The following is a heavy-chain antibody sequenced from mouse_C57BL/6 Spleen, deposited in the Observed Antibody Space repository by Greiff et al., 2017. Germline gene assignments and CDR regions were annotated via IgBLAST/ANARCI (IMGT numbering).Heavy chain of an antibody. CDR2: IDPSDSET. D-gene: IGHD2-5*01. CDR3: ARGRDYSNYAYFDV. J-gene: IGHJ1*03. CDR1: GYTFTSYW. Sequence: QVQLQQPGAELVRPGSSVKLSCKASGYTFTSYWMHWVKQRPIQGLEWIGNIDPSDSETHYNQKFKDKATLTVDKSSSTAYMQLSSLTSEDSAVYYGARGRDYSNYAYFDVWGTGTTVTVSS. V-gene: IGHV1-52*01.